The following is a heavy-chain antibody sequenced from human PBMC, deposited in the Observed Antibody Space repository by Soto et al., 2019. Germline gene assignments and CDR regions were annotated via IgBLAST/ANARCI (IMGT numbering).Heavy chain of an antibody. J-gene: IGHJ2*01. CDR1: GGTFSSYA. CDR2: IIPIFGTA. CDR3: ARDPAVAGTDWYFDL. V-gene: IGHV1-69*13. Sequence: SVKVSCKASGGTFSSYAISWVRQAPGQGLAWMGGIIPIFGTANYAQKFQGRVTITADESTSTAYMELSSLRSEDTAVYYCARDPAVAGTDWYFDLWGRGTLVTVSS. D-gene: IGHD6-19*01.